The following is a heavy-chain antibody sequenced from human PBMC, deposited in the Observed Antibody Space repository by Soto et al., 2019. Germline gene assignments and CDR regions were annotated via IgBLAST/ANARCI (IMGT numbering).Heavy chain of an antibody. Sequence: GGSLRLSCAASGFTFSSYWMHWVRQAQGKGLVWVSRINSDGSSTSYADSVKGRFTISRDNAKNTLYLQMNSLRAEDTAVYYCARGTGRIAARVSYYYYYMDVWGKGTTVTVSS. CDR3: ARGTGRIAARVSYYYYYMDV. CDR1: GFTFSSYW. CDR2: INSDGSST. J-gene: IGHJ6*03. D-gene: IGHD6-6*01. V-gene: IGHV3-74*01.